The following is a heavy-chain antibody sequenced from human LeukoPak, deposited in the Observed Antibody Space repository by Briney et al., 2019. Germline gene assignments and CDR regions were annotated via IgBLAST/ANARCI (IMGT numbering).Heavy chain of an antibody. CDR2: VYYSGET. CDR1: GGSISGHY. D-gene: IGHD2-21*01. Sequence: SETLSLTCAVSGGSISGHYWSWIRQPPAKGLEWVGYVYYSGETNYNPSLKSRVTISVDTSKNQFSLKLTSVTAADTAVYYCARLQGDSTAIFDYWGQGILVSVSS. V-gene: IGHV4-59*11. J-gene: IGHJ4*02. CDR3: ARLQGDSTAIFDY.